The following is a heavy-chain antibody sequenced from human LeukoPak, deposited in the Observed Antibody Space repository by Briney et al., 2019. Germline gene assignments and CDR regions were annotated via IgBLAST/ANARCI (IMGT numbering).Heavy chain of an antibody. D-gene: IGHD2-2*01. CDR2: ISAYNGNT. Sequence: ASVKVSCKASGYTFTSYAMNWVRQAPGQGLEWMGWISAYNGNTNYAQKLQGRVTMTTDTSTSTAYMELRSLRSDDTAVYYCARENVVVPAAMPVGLYYYGMDVWGQGTTVTVSS. V-gene: IGHV1-18*01. CDR3: ARENVVVPAAMPVGLYYYGMDV. J-gene: IGHJ6*02. CDR1: GYTFTSYA.